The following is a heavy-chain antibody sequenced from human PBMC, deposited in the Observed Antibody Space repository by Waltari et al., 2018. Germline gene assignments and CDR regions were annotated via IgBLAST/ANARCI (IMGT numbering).Heavy chain of an antibody. Sequence: QVQLVQSGAEVKKPGSSVKVSCKASGGTFSSYAISWVRQAPGQGLEWMGRINPNSGGTNYAQKFQGRVTMTRDTSISTAYMELSRLRSDDTAVYYCARGAAAGWYFDLWGRGTLVTVSS. CDR3: ARGAAAGWYFDL. J-gene: IGHJ2*01. D-gene: IGHD6-13*01. CDR1: GGTFSSYA. V-gene: IGHV1-2*06. CDR2: INPNSGGT.